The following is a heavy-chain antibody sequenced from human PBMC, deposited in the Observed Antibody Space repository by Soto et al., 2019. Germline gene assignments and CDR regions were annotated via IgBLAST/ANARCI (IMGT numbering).Heavy chain of an antibody. CDR3: AGMVAGLDPFDY. V-gene: IGHV4-59*01. CDR2: IYYSGST. CDR1: GGSISSYY. Sequence: ETLSLTCTVSGGSISSYYWSWIRQPPGKGLEWIGYIYYSGSTNYNPSLKSRVTISVDTSKNQFSLKLSSVTAADTAVYYCAGMVAGLDPFDYWGQGTLVTVSS. D-gene: IGHD6-19*01. J-gene: IGHJ4*02.